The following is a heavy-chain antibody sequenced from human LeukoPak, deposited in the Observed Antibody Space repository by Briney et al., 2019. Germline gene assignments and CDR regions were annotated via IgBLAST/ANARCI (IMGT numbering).Heavy chain of an antibody. Sequence: GGSLRLSCAASGFTFNSYAMSWVRQAPGKGLEWVSIVSDNGGSTYYAHSVKGRFTISRDNSKNTVYLQMTTLRVEDTAVYYCARDEDGRSSNYVFDYWGQGTLVTVSS. CDR3: ARDEDGRSSNYVFDY. CDR1: GFTFNSYA. J-gene: IGHJ4*02. V-gene: IGHV3-23*01. CDR2: VSDNGGST. D-gene: IGHD3-16*01.